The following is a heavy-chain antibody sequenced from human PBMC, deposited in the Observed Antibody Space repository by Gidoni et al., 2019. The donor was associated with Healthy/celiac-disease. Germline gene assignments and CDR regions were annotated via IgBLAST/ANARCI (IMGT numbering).Heavy chain of an antibody. D-gene: IGHD3-22*01. CDR3: ARDSGSGYDFDY. CDR2: IKQDGSEK. J-gene: IGHJ4*02. Sequence: EVQLVESGGGLVQPGGSLRLSCAASGFPFSSYWMSWVRQAPGKGLEWVANIKQDGSEKYYVDSVKGRFTISRDNAKNSLYLQMNSLRAEDTAVYYCARDSGSGYDFDYWGQGTLVTVSS. V-gene: IGHV3-7*01. CDR1: GFPFSSYW.